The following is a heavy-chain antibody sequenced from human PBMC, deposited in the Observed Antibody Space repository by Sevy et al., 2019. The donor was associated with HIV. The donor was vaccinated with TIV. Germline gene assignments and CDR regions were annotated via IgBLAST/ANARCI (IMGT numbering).Heavy chain of an antibody. CDR2: MSYNGNRK. CDR3: AREGVLMGGSIVSYGMDV. CDR1: GFSFSRSP. V-gene: IGHV3-30-3*01. J-gene: IGHJ6*02. D-gene: IGHD3-16*02. Sequence: GGSLRLSCEGSGFSFSRSPMHWVRQAPGKGLEWVAVMSYNGNRKDNEDSVKGRFTISRDDSKNTVFLQMNSLRVEDTGVYYCAREGVLMGGSIVSYGMDVWGQGTTVTVSS.